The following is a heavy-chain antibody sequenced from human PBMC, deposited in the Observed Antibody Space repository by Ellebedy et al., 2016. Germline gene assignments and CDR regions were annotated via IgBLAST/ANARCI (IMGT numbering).Heavy chain of an antibody. CDR2: IDPGDSST. V-gene: IGHV5-10-1*04. CDR1: GYTFGSYW. CDR3: AKQHGDYAGWFDS. J-gene: IGHJ5*01. D-gene: IGHD4-17*01. Sequence: GESLKISXKGSGYTFGSYWINWVRKMPGKGLEWMGRIDPGDSSTNYSPSFEGQVSFSVDKSISTAYLQWDRVKASDTALYYCAKQHGDYAGWFDSWGQGTVVTVSS.